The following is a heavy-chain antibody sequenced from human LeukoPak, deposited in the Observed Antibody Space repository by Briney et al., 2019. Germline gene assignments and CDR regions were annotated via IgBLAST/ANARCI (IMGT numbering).Heavy chain of an antibody. CDR1: GFTFSSYA. V-gene: IGHV3-23*01. D-gene: IGHD4-17*01. CDR3: AKEVAYGDYLAPFDY. J-gene: IGHJ4*02. Sequence: GGSLRLSCAASGFTFSSYAMSWVRQAPGKGQEWVSAISGSGGSTYYADSVKGRFTISRDNSKNTLYLQMNSLRAEDTAVYYCAKEVAYGDYLAPFDYWGQGTLVTVSS. CDR2: ISGSGGST.